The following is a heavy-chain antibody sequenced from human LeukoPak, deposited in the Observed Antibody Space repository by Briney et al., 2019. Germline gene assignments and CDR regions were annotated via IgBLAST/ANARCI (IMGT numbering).Heavy chain of an antibody. Sequence: ASVKVSCKASGYTFTSYDINWVRQATGQGLEWMGWMNPNSGNTGYAQKFQGRVTITRNTSISTAYMELSSLRSEDTAVYYCARAAGGDSIAARRRRGRGYYYYYYMDVWGKGTTVTVSS. CDR3: ARAAGGDSIAARRRRGRGYYYYYYMDV. CDR1: GYTFTSYD. D-gene: IGHD6-6*01. V-gene: IGHV1-8*03. CDR2: MNPNSGNT. J-gene: IGHJ6*03.